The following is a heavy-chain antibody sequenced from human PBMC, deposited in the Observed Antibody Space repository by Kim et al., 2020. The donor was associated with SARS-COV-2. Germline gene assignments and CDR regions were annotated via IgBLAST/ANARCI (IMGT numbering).Heavy chain of an antibody. CDR3: AADIVVVVAATGELVTRSFDY. Sequence: SETLSLTCTVSGGSISSGSYYWSWIRKPAGKGLEWIGRIYTSGSTNYNPSLKSRVTISVDTSKNQFSLKLSSVTAADTAVYYCAADIVVVVAATGELVTRSFDYWGQGTLVTVSS. CDR2: IYTSGST. CDR1: GGSISSGSYY. J-gene: IGHJ4*02. D-gene: IGHD2-15*01. V-gene: IGHV4-61*02.